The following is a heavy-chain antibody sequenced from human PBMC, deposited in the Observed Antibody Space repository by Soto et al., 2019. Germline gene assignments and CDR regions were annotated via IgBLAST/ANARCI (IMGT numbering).Heavy chain of an antibody. CDR3: ASLLLYYYDSSGLDY. CDR2: ISSSSSYI. V-gene: IGHV3-21*01. CDR1: GFTFSSYS. Sequence: EVQLVESGGGLVKPGGSLRLSCAASGFTFSSYSMNWVRQAPGKGLEWVSSISSSSSYIYYADSVKGRFTISRDNAKNSVYLKMNSLRAEDTAVYYCASLLLYYYDSSGLDYWGQGTLVTVSS. J-gene: IGHJ4*02. D-gene: IGHD3-22*01.